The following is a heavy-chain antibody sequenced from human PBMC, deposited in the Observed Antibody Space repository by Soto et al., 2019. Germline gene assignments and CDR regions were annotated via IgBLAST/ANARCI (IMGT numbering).Heavy chain of an antibody. D-gene: IGHD7-27*01. CDR2: IYPGDSDT. V-gene: IGHV5-51*01. CDR1: GYTFTNCW. J-gene: IGHJ6*02. Sequence: PGASLNLSFKGSGYTFTNCWVDWERQIPWKVRYWIGIIYPGDSDTKYNRSFQGQVTISADKAIATTYLQWSSLKASDTAIFYFTDPRPPWAHDFWGQGSSDPDS. CDR3: TDPRPPWAHDF.